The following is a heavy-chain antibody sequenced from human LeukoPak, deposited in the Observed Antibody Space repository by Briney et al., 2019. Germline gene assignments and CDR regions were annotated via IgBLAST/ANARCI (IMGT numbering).Heavy chain of an antibody. CDR2: INHSGST. V-gene: IGHV4-34*01. CDR3: ARRYYYDSSGSQSSPIDY. Sequence: SETLSLTRAVYGGSFSGYYWGWIRQPPGKGLEWIGEINHSGSTNYNPSLKSRVTISVDTSKNQFSLKLSSVTAADTAVYYCARRYYYDSSGSQSSPIDYWGQGTLVTVSS. D-gene: IGHD3-22*01. J-gene: IGHJ4*02. CDR1: GGSFSGYY.